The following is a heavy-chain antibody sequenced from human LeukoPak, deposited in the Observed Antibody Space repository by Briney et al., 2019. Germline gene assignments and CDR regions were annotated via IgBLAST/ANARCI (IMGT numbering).Heavy chain of an antibody. Sequence: SETLSLTCTVSGGSVSSGSYYWSWIRQPPGKGLEWIGYIYYSGSTNYNPSLKSRVTISVDTSKNQFSLKLSSVTAADTAVYYCVRFLRVFFDYWGQGTLVTVSS. D-gene: IGHD4-17*01. CDR2: IYYSGST. CDR1: GGSVSSGSYY. CDR3: VRFLRVFFDY. J-gene: IGHJ4*02. V-gene: IGHV4-61*01.